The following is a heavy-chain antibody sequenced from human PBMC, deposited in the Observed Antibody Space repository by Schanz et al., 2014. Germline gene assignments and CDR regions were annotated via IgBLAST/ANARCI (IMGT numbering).Heavy chain of an antibody. V-gene: IGHV4-59*08. CDR2: VHSSGST. Sequence: QVQLQESGPGLVKPSETLSLTCTVSGGSIRGYYCSWIRQPPGKGLEWIGYVHSSGSTNYNSSLKSRATIPVAPPKTPSPLKLSSVTAADTAVYYCARHLPGGYNNHGWFDPWGQGTLVTVSS. D-gene: IGHD4-4*01. J-gene: IGHJ5*02. CDR3: ARHLPGGYNNHGWFDP. CDR1: GGSIRGYY.